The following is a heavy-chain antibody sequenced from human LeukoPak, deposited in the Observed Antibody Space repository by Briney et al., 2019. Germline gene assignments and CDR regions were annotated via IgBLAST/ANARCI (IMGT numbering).Heavy chain of an antibody. CDR2: ISYSGTT. J-gene: IGHJ3*02. V-gene: IGHV4-31*03. D-gene: IGHD4/OR15-4a*01. CDR3: ARAAWRGTNSRDAFDI. Sequence: SETLSLTCTASGGSISSGGDYWSWIRQHPGKGLEWIGYISYSGTTYYNPSLKSRITISLDTSKNQFSLELSSVTAADTAVYYCARAAWRGTNSRDAFDIWGLGTVVTVSS. CDR1: GGSISSGGDY.